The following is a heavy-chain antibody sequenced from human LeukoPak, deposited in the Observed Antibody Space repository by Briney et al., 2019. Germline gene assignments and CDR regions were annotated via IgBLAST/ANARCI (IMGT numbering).Heavy chain of an antibody. V-gene: IGHV3-64*01. Sequence: GGSLRLSCTASGFTFSIYAMHWVRQAPGKGLEYVSAISSNGGSTYYANSVKGRFTISRDNSKNTLYLQMGSLRAEDMAVYYCARVLTDTAMGYDYWGQGTLVTVSS. J-gene: IGHJ4*02. CDR1: GFTFSIYA. CDR2: ISSNGGST. D-gene: IGHD5-18*01. CDR3: ARVLTDTAMGYDY.